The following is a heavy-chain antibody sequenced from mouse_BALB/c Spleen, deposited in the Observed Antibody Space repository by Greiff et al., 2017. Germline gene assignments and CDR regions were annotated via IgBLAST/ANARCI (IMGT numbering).Heavy chain of an antibody. CDR3: ARRGAAYYGNYYAMDY. CDR2: INPDSSTI. D-gene: IGHD2-10*01. J-gene: IGHJ4*01. V-gene: IGHV4-1*02. CDR1: GFDFSRYW. Sequence: EVKLVESGGGLVQPGGSLKLSCAASGFDFSRYWMSWVRQAPGKGLEWIGEINPDSSTINYTPSLKDKFIISRDNAKNTLYLQMSKVRSEDTALYYCARRGAAYYGNYYAMDYWGQGTSVTVSS.